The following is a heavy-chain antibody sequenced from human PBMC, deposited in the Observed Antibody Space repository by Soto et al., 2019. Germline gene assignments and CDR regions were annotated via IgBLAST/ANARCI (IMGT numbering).Heavy chain of an antibody. D-gene: IGHD3-22*01. CDR2: INPNGGST. V-gene: IGHV1-46*01. CDR1: GYTFIHYY. CDR3: ARSLPQGYF. Sequence: QVQLVQSGAEVKKPGASVKVSCKASGYTFIHYYIHWVRQAPGQGLEWMAIINPNGGSTNYAQKFRGRVTVTRDTSTTTVSMELNSQATDDTAVYFCARSLPQGYFWGQGNLVTVSS. J-gene: IGHJ4*02.